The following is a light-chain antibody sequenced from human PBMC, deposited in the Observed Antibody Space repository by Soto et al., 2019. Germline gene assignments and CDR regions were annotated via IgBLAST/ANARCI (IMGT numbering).Light chain of an antibody. CDR2: DVS. CDR3: SSYAGSNIGV. J-gene: IGLJ1*01. CDR1: SSDVGGYNY. Sequence: QSALTQPPSASGSPGQSVTISCTGTSSDVGGYNYVSWYQQHPGKAPKLMIYDVSKRPSVVPDRFSGSKSGNTASLTVSGLQAEDEADYYCSSYAGSNIGVFGTGTKLTVL. V-gene: IGLV2-8*01.